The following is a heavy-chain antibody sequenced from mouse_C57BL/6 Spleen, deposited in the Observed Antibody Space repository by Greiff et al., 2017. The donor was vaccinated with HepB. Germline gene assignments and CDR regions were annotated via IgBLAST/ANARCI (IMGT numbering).Heavy chain of an antibody. Sequence: EVHLVESGGGLVKPGGSLKLSCAASGFTFSSYAMSWVRQTPEKRLEWVATISDGGSYTYYPDNVKGRFTISRDNAKNNLYLQMSHLKSEDTAMYYCAGLYYGSSYGFAYWGQGTLVTVSA. D-gene: IGHD1-1*01. CDR2: ISDGGSYT. V-gene: IGHV5-4*01. CDR1: GFTFSSYA. J-gene: IGHJ3*01. CDR3: AGLYYGSSYGFAY.